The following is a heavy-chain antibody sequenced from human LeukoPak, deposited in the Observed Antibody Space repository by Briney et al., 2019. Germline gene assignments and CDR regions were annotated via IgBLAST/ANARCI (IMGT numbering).Heavy chain of an antibody. CDR2: MSGSGGST. J-gene: IGHJ6*02. CDR1: GFTFSSYA. D-gene: IGHD4-17*01. V-gene: IGHV3-23*01. Sequence: GGSLRLSCAASGFTFSSYAMSWVRQAPGKGLEWVSSMSGSGGSTYYADSVKGRFTISRDDSKDTLYLQMNSLRAEDTAVYYCARVRYGELDVWGQGTTVTVSS. CDR3: ARVRYGELDV.